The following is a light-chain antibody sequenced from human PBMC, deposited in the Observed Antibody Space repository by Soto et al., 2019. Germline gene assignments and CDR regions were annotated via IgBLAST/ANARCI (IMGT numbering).Light chain of an antibody. CDR3: QQRSNWPPLYT. V-gene: IGKV3-11*01. Sequence: EIVLTQSPATLSLSPGERATLSCRASQSVSSYLAWYQQKPGQAPMLLIYDASNRATGIPTRFSGSGSGTDFTLTTSSPEPEDFAVYYCQQRSNWPPLYTFGKGTKLEIK. CDR1: QSVSSY. J-gene: IGKJ2*01. CDR2: DAS.